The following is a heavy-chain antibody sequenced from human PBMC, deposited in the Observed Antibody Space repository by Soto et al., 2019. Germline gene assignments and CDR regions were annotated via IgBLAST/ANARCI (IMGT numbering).Heavy chain of an antibody. CDR1: GYTFSNYY. J-gene: IGHJ4*02. D-gene: IGHD4-4*01. CDR3: ARYDYNGYYFDY. CDR2: INPSGGST. Sequence: SVNVCCKASGYTFSNYYMHWVRQAPGQGHEWMGIINPSGGSTTYAQKFQGRVTMTRDTSTSTVYMELSSLRSEDTAVYYCARYDYNGYYFDYWGQGTLVTVSS. V-gene: IGHV1-46*01.